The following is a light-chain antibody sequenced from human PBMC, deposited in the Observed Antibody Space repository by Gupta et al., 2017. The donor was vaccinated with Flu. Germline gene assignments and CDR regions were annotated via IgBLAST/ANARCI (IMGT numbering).Light chain of an antibody. CDR1: QGISSY. CDR3: QQGYSTPGAT. Sequence: SSLSASVGDRVTSACRASQGISSYLNWYQQKPGKAPKLRIYAASSLQSGVPSRFSGSGSGTDFTLTISSLQPEHRATYYCQQGYSTPGATFRPGTNVDIK. J-gene: IGKJ3*01. CDR2: AAS. V-gene: IGKV1-39*01.